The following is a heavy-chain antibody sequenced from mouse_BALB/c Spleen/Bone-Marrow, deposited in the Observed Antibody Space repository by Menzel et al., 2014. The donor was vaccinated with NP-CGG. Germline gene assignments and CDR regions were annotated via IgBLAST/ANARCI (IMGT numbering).Heavy chain of an antibody. D-gene: IGHD1-1*01. CDR3: ARHNYGYYAMDY. CDR2: ISSGGSYT. V-gene: IGHV5-6*01. CDR1: GFTFSSYG. Sequence: EVQLVESGGDLVKSGGSLKHSCAASGFTFSSYGMSWVRRTPDKRLEWVAIISSGGSYTYYPDSVKGRFTISRDNAKNTLYLQMSSLKSEDTAMYYCARHNYGYYAMDYWGQGTSVTVSS. J-gene: IGHJ4*01.